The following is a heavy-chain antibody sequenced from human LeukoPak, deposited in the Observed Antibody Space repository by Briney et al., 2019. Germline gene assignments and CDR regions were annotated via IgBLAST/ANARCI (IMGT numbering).Heavy chain of an antibody. Sequence: SETLSLTCTVSGGSISSYYWSWIRQPPGKGLEWIGYIYYSGSTNYNPSLKSRVTISVDTSKNQFSLKLSSVTAADTAVYYCAREDGNSFIDYWGQGTLVTVSS. J-gene: IGHJ4*02. CDR1: GGSISSYY. V-gene: IGHV4-59*08. CDR3: AREDGNSFIDY. D-gene: IGHD4-23*01. CDR2: IYYSGST.